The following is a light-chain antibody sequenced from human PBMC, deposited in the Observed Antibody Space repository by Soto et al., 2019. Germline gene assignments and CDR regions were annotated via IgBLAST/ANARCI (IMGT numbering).Light chain of an antibody. CDR1: QSIGNS. Sequence: EIVMTQSPGTLSVSPGARVTLSCRASQSIGNSVAWYQQRPGKAPKLLIYDVSSLQSGVPSRFSGSGSGTDFTLTISSLQPEDFATYYCQQSYSTLITFGQGTRLEIK. CDR3: QQSYSTLIT. J-gene: IGKJ5*01. CDR2: DVS. V-gene: IGKV1-39*01.